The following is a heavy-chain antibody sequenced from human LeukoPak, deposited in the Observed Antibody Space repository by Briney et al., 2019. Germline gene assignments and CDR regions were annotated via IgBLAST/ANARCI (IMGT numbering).Heavy chain of an antibody. CDR2: NYPGDSNT. CDR3: ARAGSHYYDSSGYYGSVWFDP. D-gene: IGHD3-22*01. V-gene: IGHV5-51*01. J-gene: IGHJ5*02. Sequence: SGESLKISCNGAGYSFTSYWIGWVRPMPGKLLEWMRINYPGDSNTKYSPSFQGQVTTSADKTISTAYLQWSSLKASDTAMYYCARAGSHYYDSSGYYGSVWFDPWGQGTLVTVSS. CDR1: GYSFTSYW.